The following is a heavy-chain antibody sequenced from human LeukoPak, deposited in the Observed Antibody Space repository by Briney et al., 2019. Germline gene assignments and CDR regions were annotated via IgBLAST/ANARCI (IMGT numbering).Heavy chain of an antibody. D-gene: IGHD3-10*01. CDR1: GFTFSRNW. J-gene: IGHJ4*02. Sequence: GGSPRLSCAASGFTFSRNWMTWVRQAPGKGLEWVANIKQDGSEKYYVDSVKGRFTISRDNAKNSLYLQMNSLRAEDTAVYYCARGSYYGSGTYNYFDSWGQGTLVTVSS. CDR2: IKQDGSEK. V-gene: IGHV3-7*01. CDR3: ARGSYYGSGTYNYFDS.